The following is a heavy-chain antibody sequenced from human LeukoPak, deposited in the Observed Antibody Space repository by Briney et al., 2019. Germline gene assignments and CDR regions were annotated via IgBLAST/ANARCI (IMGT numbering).Heavy chain of an antibody. V-gene: IGHV4-34*01. J-gene: IGHJ6*02. CDR2: INHSGST. CDR1: GGSFSGYY. CDR3: ARLASRRGRGYSYGTLWDRHGMDV. Sequence: SETLSLTCAVYGGSFSGYYWSWIRQPPGKGLEWIGEINHSGSTNYNPSLKSRVTISVDTSKNQFSLKLSSVTAADTAVYYCARLASRRGRGYSYGTLWDRHGMDVWGQGTTVTVSS. D-gene: IGHD5-18*01.